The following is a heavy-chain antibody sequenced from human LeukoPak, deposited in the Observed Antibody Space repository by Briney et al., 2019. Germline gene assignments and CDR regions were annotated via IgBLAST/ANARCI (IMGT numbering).Heavy chain of an antibody. V-gene: IGHV3-23*01. CDR3: AKGDYYGSGSFFKNGMDV. J-gene: IGHJ6*02. D-gene: IGHD3-10*01. Sequence: PGGSLRLSCAASGFTVSSYAMSWGRQAPGKGLEWGSAVTASAGNTYYADYVKGRLTISRDNSKNTLYLQVNSLRAEDTAVYYCAKGDYYGSGSFFKNGMDVWGQGTTVTVSS. CDR2: VTASAGNT. CDR1: GFTVSSYA.